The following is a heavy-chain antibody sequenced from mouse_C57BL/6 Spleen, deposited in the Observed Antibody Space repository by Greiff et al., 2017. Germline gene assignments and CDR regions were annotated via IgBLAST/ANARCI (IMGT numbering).Heavy chain of an antibody. D-gene: IGHD1-1*01. CDR3: TTCPHYCGSSCDYAMDY. J-gene: IGHJ4*01. Sequence: VQLQQSGAELVRPGASVKLSCTASGFTFTDYCMHWVKQRPEQGLEWIGRIDPEDGDTDYAPKFPGKATMTADTSSNTAYLQLSSLTSEDTAVYYCTTCPHYCGSSCDYAMDYWGQGTSVTVSS. CDR2: IDPEDGDT. V-gene: IGHV14-1*01. CDR1: GFTFTDYC.